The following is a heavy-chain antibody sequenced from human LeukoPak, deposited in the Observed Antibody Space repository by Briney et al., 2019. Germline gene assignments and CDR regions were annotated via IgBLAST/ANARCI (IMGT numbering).Heavy chain of an antibody. V-gene: IGHV1-18*01. Sequence: ASVKVSCKACGYTFTSYGFSGVRQAPGQGVAWMGRTSAYNGNTNYAHNFQGRFTMTTYRSTSTAYMELRSLRSDDTAVYYCARSTVTTLGVDWFDPWGQGTLVTVSS. J-gene: IGHJ5*02. CDR1: GYTFTSYG. CDR2: TSAYNGNT. CDR3: ARSTVTTLGVDWFDP. D-gene: IGHD4-17*01.